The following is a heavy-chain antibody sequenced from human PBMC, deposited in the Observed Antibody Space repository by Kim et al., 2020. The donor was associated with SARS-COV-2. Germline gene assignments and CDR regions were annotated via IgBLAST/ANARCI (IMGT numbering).Heavy chain of an antibody. CDR1: GFTFSSYA. J-gene: IGHJ4*02. CDR3: ATDGSSWSPIYYFDY. V-gene: IGHV3-30*04. Sequence: GGSLRLSCAASGFTFSSYAMHWVRQAPGKGLEWVAVISYDGSNKYYADSVKGRFTISRDNSKNTLYLQMNSLRAEDTAVYYCATDGSSWSPIYYFDYWGQGTLVTVSS. CDR2: ISYDGSNK. D-gene: IGHD6-13*01.